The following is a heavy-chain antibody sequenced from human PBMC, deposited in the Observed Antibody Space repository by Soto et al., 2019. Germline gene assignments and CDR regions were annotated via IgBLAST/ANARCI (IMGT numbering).Heavy chain of an antibody. CDR2: IKSKTDGGTT. CDR3: TSADEWFGELSN. J-gene: IGHJ4*02. V-gene: IGHV3-15*01. CDR1: GFTFSNAW. D-gene: IGHD3-10*01. Sequence: GGSLRLSCAASGFTFSNAWMSWVRQAPGKGLEWVGRIKSKTDGGTTDYAAPVKGRFTISRDDSKNTLYLQMNSLKTEDTAVYYCTSADEWFGELSNWGQGTLVTVSS.